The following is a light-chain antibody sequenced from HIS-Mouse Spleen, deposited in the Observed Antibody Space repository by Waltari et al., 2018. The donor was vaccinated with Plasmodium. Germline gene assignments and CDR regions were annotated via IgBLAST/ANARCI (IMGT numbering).Light chain of an antibody. J-gene: IGKJ2*01. CDR3: QQYYSFPYT. CDR1: QGIRSY. CDR2: APS. Sequence: AIWMTQSQPLLPSSTGDRVTLSCRMSQGIRSYLAWYHQKPVKAPELLIYAPSTLQSGVPSRFSGSVSGTDFTLTISCLQSEDFATYYCQQYYSFPYTFGQGTKLEIK. V-gene: IGKV1D-8*02.